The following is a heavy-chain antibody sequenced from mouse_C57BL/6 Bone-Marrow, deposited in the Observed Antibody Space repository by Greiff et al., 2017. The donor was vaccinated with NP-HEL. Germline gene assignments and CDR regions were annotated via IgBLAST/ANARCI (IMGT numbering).Heavy chain of an antibody. D-gene: IGHD2-4*01. J-gene: IGHJ1*03. CDR1: GFTFTDFY. Sequence: EVNVVESGGGLVQPGGSLSLSCAASGFTFTDFYMSWVRQPPGKALEWLGFIRNKANGYTTEYSASVKGRFTISRDNSQSILYLQMNALRAEDSATYYCARYRGLRRGWYFDVWGTGTTVTVSS. CDR3: ARYRGLRRGWYFDV. V-gene: IGHV7-3*01. CDR2: IRNKANGYTT.